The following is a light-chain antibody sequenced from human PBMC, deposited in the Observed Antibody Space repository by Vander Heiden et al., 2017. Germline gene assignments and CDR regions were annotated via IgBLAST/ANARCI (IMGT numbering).Light chain of an antibody. Sequence: DIVMTPSPDSLSGALGESATINCKSSQSVLYSSNNKNYLAWYQQKPGQPPKLLIYWASTRESGVPDRFSGSGSGTDFTLTISSLQAEDVAVYYCQQYYSTPLTFGGGTKVEIK. V-gene: IGKV4-1*01. J-gene: IGKJ4*01. CDR2: WAS. CDR1: QSVLYSSNNKNY. CDR3: QQYYSTPLT.